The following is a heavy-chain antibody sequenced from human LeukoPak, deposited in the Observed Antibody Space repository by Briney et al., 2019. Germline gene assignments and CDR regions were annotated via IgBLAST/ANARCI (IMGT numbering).Heavy chain of an antibody. CDR3: AVYSYGATDAFGI. D-gene: IGHD5-18*01. CDR1: GYTFTSYY. CDR2: INPSGGST. Sequence: ASVKVSCKASGYTFTSYYMHWVRQAPGQGPEWMGIINPSGGSTSYAQKFQGRVTMTRDTSTSTVYMELSSLRSEDTAVYYCAVYSYGATDAFGIWGQGTMVTVSS. V-gene: IGHV1-46*01. J-gene: IGHJ3*02.